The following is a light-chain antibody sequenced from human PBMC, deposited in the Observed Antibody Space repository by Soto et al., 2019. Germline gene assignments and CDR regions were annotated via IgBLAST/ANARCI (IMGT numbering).Light chain of an antibody. Sequence: ITQSPSTLSGSVGDRVTLSCRASQTVASNLAWYQQKPGQAPRVVIHGASTRATDFPARFSGSGSGTEFTLTISSLQSEDIGVYYCHQYNTWPRTFGQGTKVDIK. J-gene: IGKJ1*01. CDR1: QTVASN. V-gene: IGKV3-15*01. CDR2: GAS. CDR3: HQYNTWPRT.